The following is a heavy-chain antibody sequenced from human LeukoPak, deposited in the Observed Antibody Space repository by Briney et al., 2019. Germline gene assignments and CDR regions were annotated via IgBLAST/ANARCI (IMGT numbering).Heavy chain of an antibody. Sequence: SETLSLTCTVSGGSISSYYWSWIRQSPGKGLELIGYIYYSGNTNYNPSLKSRVTISIDTSKKQFSLKLTSVTAADTAVYYCAREQISMIRGFDNWGQGTLVTVSS. CDR2: IYYSGNT. CDR3: AREQISMIRGFDN. J-gene: IGHJ4*02. V-gene: IGHV4-59*01. D-gene: IGHD3-10*01. CDR1: GGSISSYY.